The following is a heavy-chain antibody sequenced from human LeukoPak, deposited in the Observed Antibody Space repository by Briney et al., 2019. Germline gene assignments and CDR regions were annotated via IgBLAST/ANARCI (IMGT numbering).Heavy chain of an antibody. CDR3: ARYSSSSSYFEY. D-gene: IGHD6-6*01. Sequence: SQTLSLTCTVSGGSISSGGYYWSWIRQPPGKGLEWIGYVYYSGTTKYNPSLQSRVTISVDTSKNQFSLKLSSVTAADTAVYYCARYSSSSSYFEYWGQGTLVTVSS. CDR2: VYYSGTT. J-gene: IGHJ4*02. CDR1: GGSISSGGYY. V-gene: IGHV4-61*08.